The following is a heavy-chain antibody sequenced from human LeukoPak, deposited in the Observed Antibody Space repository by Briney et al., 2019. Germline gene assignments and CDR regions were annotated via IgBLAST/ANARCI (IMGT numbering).Heavy chain of an antibody. V-gene: IGHV3-66*01. Sequence: GGSLRLSCAASGFTVSSNYMSWVRQAPGKGLEWVSVIYSGGSTYYADSVKGRFTISRDNSKNTLYLQMNSLRAEDTAVYYCARGYSSWSPPYFDYWGQGTLVTVSS. D-gene: IGHD6-13*01. J-gene: IGHJ4*02. CDR3: ARGYSSWSPPYFDY. CDR2: IYSGGST. CDR1: GFTVSSNY.